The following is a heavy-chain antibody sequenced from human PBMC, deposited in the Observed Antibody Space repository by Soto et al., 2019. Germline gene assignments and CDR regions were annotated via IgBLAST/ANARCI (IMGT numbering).Heavy chain of an antibody. D-gene: IGHD6-13*01. CDR3: TSRSIAAAGYYFDY. Sequence: EVQLVESGGGLVQPGGSLKLSCAASGFTFSGSAMHWVRQASGKGLEWVGRIRSKANSYATAYAASVKGRFTISRDDSKNMAYRQMNSQKTEETSVYYCTSRSIAAAGYYFDYWGQGTLVTVSS. V-gene: IGHV3-73*02. J-gene: IGHJ4*02. CDR2: IRSKANSYAT. CDR1: GFTFSGSA.